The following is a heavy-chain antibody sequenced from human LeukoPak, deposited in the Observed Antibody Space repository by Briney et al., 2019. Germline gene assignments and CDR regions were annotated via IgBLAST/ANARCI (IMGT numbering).Heavy chain of an antibody. D-gene: IGHD5-18*01. Sequence: SETLSLTCTVSGGSISSGGYYWSWIRQPPGKGLECIGYIYYSGSTNYNPSLKSRVTISVDTSKNQFSLKLSSVTAADTAVYYCARHRYSYGSPPDYFDYWGQGTLVTVSS. J-gene: IGHJ4*02. V-gene: IGHV4-61*08. CDR3: ARHRYSYGSPPDYFDY. CDR1: GGSISSGGYY. CDR2: IYYSGST.